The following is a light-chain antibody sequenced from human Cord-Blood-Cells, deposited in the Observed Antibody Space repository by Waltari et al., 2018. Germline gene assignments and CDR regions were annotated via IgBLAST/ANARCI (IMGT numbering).Light chain of an antibody. CDR2: KAS. J-gene: IGKJ1*01. CDR3: QQYNSYSGT. Sequence: DIQMTQSHSTLSASVGDRVTITCRASQSISSWLAWYLQKPGKAPKLLIYKASSLESGVPSRFSGSGSGTEFTLTISSLQPDDFATYYCQQYNSYSGTFGQGTKVEIK. V-gene: IGKV1-5*03. CDR1: QSISSW.